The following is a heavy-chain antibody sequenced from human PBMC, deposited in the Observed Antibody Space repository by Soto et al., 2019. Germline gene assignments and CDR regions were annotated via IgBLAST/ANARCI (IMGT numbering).Heavy chain of an antibody. CDR2: ISSSSSYI. J-gene: IGHJ5*02. Sequence: RLSCAASGFTFSSYSMNWVRQAPGKGLEWVSSISSSSSYIYYADSVKGRFTISRDNAKNSLYLQMNSLRAEDTAVYYCARSHCSGGSCYSAWFDPWGQGTLVTVSS. CDR1: GFTFSSYS. V-gene: IGHV3-21*01. CDR3: ARSHCSGGSCYSAWFDP. D-gene: IGHD2-15*01.